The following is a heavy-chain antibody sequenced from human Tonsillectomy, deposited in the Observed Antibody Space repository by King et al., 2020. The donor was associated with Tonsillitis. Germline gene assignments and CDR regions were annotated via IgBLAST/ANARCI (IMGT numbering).Heavy chain of an antibody. CDR1: GFTFSSYG. Sequence: HVQLVESGGGVVQPGGSLRLSCAASGFTFSSYGMHWVRQAPGKGLEWVAFIRYDGSNKYYADSVKGRFTISRDNSKNTLYLQMNSLRAEDTAVYYCAKDAGGSRVGHFYWGQGTLVTVSS. J-gene: IGHJ4*02. V-gene: IGHV3-30*02. CDR3: AKDAGGSRVGHFY. CDR2: IRYDGSNK. D-gene: IGHD3-3*02.